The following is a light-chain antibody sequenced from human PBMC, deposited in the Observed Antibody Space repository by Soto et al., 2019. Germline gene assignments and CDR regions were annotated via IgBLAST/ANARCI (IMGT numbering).Light chain of an antibody. CDR1: RSDIGAYNF. J-gene: IGLJ2*01. Sequence: QSALTQPASVSGSPGQSITISCTATRSDIGAYNFVSWYQQHPGEVPKLILYDVNVRPSGVSNRFSGSKSGNTASLTISGLQAEDEADYYCTSSTTSTTMIFGGGTKLTVL. CDR2: DVN. V-gene: IGLV2-14*03. CDR3: TSSTTSTTMI.